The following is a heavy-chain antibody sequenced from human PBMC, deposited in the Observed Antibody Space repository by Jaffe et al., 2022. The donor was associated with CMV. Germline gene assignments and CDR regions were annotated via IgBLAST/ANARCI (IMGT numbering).Heavy chain of an antibody. CDR2: IYYSGST. D-gene: IGHD3-3*01. CDR1: GGSISSSSYY. CDR3: ARQGYYDFWSGYTNFYYYYYGMDV. Sequence: QLQLQESGPGLVKPSETLSLTCTVSGGSISSSSYYWGWIRQPPGKGLEWIGSIYYSGSTYYNPSLKSRVTISVDTSKNQFSLKLSSVTAADTAVYYCARQGYYDFWSGYTNFYYYYYGMDVWGQGTTVTVSS. J-gene: IGHJ6*02. V-gene: IGHV4-39*01.